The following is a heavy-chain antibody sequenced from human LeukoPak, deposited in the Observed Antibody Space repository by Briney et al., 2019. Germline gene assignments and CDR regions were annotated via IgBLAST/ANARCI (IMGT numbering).Heavy chain of an antibody. D-gene: IGHD5-18*01. CDR1: GFTFSSYS. CDR2: ISSSSSYI. CDR3: ARDTGYSYGFFDY. V-gene: IGHV3-21*04. J-gene: IGHJ4*02. Sequence: PGGSLRLSCAASGFTFSSYSMTWVRQAPGKGLEWVSSISSSSSYIYYADSVKGRFTISRDNAKNSLYLQMNSLRAEDTAVYYCARDTGYSYGFFDYWGQGTLVTVSS.